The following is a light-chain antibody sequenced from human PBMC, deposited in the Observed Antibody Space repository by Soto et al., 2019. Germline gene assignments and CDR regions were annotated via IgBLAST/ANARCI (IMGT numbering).Light chain of an antibody. CDR3: HQYGSSPRHT. CDR1: QGVSSSY. Sequence: EIVLTQSPGTLSLSPGDRVTLSCRASQGVSSSYFDWYQQTPGQAPRLLIYGASSSATEIPDRFSGIRSGTDFRLPISRREPEDFAVYYCHQYGSSPRHTFGQGTKLEIK. V-gene: IGKV3-20*01. J-gene: IGKJ2*01. CDR2: GAS.